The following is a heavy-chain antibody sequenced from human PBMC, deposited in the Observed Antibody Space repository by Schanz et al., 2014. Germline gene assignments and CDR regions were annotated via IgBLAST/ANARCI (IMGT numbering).Heavy chain of an antibody. CDR2: IYETGRT. CDR3: ARLEYTSGWQGFDY. Sequence: QVQLQESGPGLVKPSGTLSLTCTISRGSIGSTNWWSWLRQSPRKGLEWISDIYETGRTNYNPSLGGEIPERGDIPTTHSPLRRTAVTAADTAVYYCARLEYTSGWQGFDYWGQGILVTVSP. CDR1: RGSIGSTNW. D-gene: IGHD1-1*01. J-gene: IGHJ4*02. V-gene: IGHV4-4*02.